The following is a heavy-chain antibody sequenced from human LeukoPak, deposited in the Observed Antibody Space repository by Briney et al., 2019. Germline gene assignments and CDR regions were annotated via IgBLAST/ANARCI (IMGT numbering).Heavy chain of an antibody. CDR2: ITYDGDNT. J-gene: IGHJ4*02. D-gene: IGHD3-10*01. V-gene: IGHV3-74*03. CDR1: GFTFSDYW. Sequence: GGSLRLSCVASGFTFSDYWIHWVRQAPGKGLVWVSRITYDGDNTEYADSVRGRFTTSRDNAKNTVYLQLNSLRAEDTAVYYCARGSGVPTPLDYWGQGALVTVSS. CDR3: ARGSGVPTPLDY.